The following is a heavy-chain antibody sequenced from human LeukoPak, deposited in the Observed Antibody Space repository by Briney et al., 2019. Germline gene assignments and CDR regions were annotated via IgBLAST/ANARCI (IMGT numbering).Heavy chain of an antibody. D-gene: IGHD6-13*01. CDR1: GASITISRYY. CDR3: ARGHSSCCPDY. J-gene: IGHJ4*02. Sequence: SETLSLTCSVSGASITISRYYWGWIRQPPGKGLEWIGYIYYSGSTNYNPSLKSRVTISVDTSKNQFSLKLSSVTAADTAVYYCARGHSSCCPDYWGQGTLVTVSS. CDR2: IYYSGST. V-gene: IGHV4-61*05.